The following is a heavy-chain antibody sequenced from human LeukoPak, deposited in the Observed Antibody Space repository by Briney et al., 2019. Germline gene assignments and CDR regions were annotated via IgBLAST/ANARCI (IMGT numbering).Heavy chain of an antibody. Sequence: GGSLRLSCAASGFTFSSYWMHWVRQVPGKGLVWVSRITSDGSSTNYADSVKGRFTISRDNAKNTLYLQMNDLGAEDTAMYYCTRDRLGWFDAWGQGTQVTVSS. CDR1: GFTFSSYW. J-gene: IGHJ5*02. CDR2: ITSDGSST. CDR3: TRDRLGWFDA. V-gene: IGHV3-74*01. D-gene: IGHD7-27*01.